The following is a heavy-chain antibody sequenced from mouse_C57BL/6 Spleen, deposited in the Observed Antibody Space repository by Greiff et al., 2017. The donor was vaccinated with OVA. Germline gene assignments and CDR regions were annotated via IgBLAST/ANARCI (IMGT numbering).Heavy chain of an antibody. CDR3: ARHRRYYFDY. Sequence: EVHLVESGGGLVKPGGSLKLSCAASGFTFSSYTMPWVRQTPEQRLEWVATINGGGGNTYYPDKVKGRFTIPRDNTKNTLYLQMSSQRSDETAVYSGARHRRYYFDYWGQGTTLTVSS. V-gene: IGHV5-9*04. CDR1: GFTFSSYT. J-gene: IGHJ2*01. CDR2: INGGGGNT.